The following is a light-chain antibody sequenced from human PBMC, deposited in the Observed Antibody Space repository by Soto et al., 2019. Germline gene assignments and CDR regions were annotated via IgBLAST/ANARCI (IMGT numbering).Light chain of an antibody. CDR3: QQYYTTVT. Sequence: DIVMTQSPDSLAVSLGERATINCKSSQSVLYNSNNKNYLAWYQQKPGQPPKLLIYWASTRESGVPDRFSGSGSGTDFTLTISSLRAEDVAVYYCQQYYTTVTFGQGTKVEIK. CDR2: WAS. V-gene: IGKV4-1*01. J-gene: IGKJ1*01. CDR1: QSVLYNSNNKNY.